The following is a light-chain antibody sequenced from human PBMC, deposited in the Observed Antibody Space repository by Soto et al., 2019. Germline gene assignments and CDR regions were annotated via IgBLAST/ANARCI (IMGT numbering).Light chain of an antibody. J-gene: IGKJ5*01. CDR2: GAS. V-gene: IGKV3D-20*02. Sequence: PGAGAPLSCRASQSVSTYLAWYPQRPGQAPLFLISGASCRATGIPDRFSDCGSRTDFTLTRTRLGTADFAVYYCQQRSNWPLTFGQGTRLEIK. CDR3: QQRSNWPLT. CDR1: QSVSTY.